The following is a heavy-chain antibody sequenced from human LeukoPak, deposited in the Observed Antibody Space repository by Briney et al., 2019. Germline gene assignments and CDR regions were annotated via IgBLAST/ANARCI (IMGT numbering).Heavy chain of an antibody. CDR3: AKDSGKRTIPREIFDY. D-gene: IGHD3-3*01. V-gene: IGHV3-66*01. J-gene: IGHJ4*02. CDR2: IYSGGST. Sequence: LAGGSLRLSCAASGFTVSSNYMSWVRQAPGKGLEWVSVIYSGGSTYYADSVKGRFTISRDNSKNTLYLHMNSLRAEDTAVYYCAKDSGKRTIPREIFDYWGQGTLVTVSS. CDR1: GFTVSSNY.